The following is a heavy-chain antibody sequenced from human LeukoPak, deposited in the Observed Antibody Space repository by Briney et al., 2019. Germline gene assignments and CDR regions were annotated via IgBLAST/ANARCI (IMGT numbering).Heavy chain of an antibody. J-gene: IGHJ4*02. CDR3: ARVYDFWSGYYPYYFDY. D-gene: IGHD3-3*01. CDR2: IYTSGST. Sequence: PSETLSLTCTVSGGSISSYYWSWIRQPPGKGLEWIGYIYTSGSTNYNPSLKSRVTISVDTSKNQFSLKLSSVTAADTAVYYCARVYDFWSGYYPYYFDYWGQGTLVTVSS. CDR1: GGSISSYY. V-gene: IGHV4-4*09.